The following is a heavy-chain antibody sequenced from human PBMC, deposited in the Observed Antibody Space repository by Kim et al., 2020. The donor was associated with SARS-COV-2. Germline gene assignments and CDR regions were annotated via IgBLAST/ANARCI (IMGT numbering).Heavy chain of an antibody. CDR3: AKSGALILRYFDWQKWGPDY. CDR2: ISGSGGST. Sequence: GGSLRLSCAASGFTFSSYAMSWVRQAPGKGLEWVSAISGSGGSTYYADSVKGRFTISRDNSKNTLYLQMNSLRAEDTAVYYCAKSGALILRYFDWQKWGPDYWGQGTLVTVSS. J-gene: IGHJ4*02. CDR1: GFTFSSYA. D-gene: IGHD3-9*01. V-gene: IGHV3-23*01.